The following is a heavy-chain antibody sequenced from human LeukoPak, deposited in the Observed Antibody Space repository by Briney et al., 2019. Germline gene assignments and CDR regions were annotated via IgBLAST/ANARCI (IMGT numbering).Heavy chain of an antibody. CDR1: GGSISSGGYY. D-gene: IGHD3-10*01. CDR3: ARAGYYGSGSYHNWFDP. Sequence: SETLSLTCTVSGGSISSGGYYWSWIRQHPGKGLEWIGYIYYSGSTYYNPSLKSRVTISVDTSKNQFSLKLSSVTAADTAVYYCARAGYYGSGSYHNWFDPWGQGTLVTVSS. CDR2: IYYSGST. V-gene: IGHV4-31*03. J-gene: IGHJ5*02.